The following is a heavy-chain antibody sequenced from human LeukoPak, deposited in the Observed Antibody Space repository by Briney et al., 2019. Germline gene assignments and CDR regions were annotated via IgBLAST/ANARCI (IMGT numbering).Heavy chain of an antibody. Sequence: SETLSLTCTVSGYSISSGYYWGWIRQPPGKGLEWIGNIYHSGSTYYNPSLKSRVTISVDTSKNQFSLKLSSVTAADTAVYYCARPYSSYYYMDVWGKGTTVTVSS. CDR3: ARPYSSYYYMDV. CDR1: GYSISSGYY. J-gene: IGHJ6*03. CDR2: IYHSGST. V-gene: IGHV4-38-2*02. D-gene: IGHD5-18*01.